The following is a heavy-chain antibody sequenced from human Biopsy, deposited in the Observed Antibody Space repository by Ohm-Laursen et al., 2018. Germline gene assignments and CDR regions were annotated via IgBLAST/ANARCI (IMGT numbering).Heavy chain of an antibody. CDR3: AKHGSGWTGDDAFHI. Sequence: SDTLSLTCTVSGGSISSYYWSWIRQPPGKGLEWIGNIYYSGITNYNPSLKSRITISVGTSKNQFSLKLTSVTAADTAVYYCAKHGSGWTGDDAFHIWGQGTMVTVSS. CDR2: IYYSGIT. V-gene: IGHV4-59*08. J-gene: IGHJ3*02. D-gene: IGHD6-19*01. CDR1: GGSISSYY.